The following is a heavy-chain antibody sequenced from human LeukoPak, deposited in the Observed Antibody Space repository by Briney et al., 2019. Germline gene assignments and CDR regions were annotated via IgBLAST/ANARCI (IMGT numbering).Heavy chain of an antibody. CDR2: ISWNSGSI. D-gene: IGHD3-22*01. CDR3: ARDPPDRRYYDSSGYYYR. Sequence: GGSLRLSCAASGFTFDDYAMHWVRQAPGKGLEWVSGISWNSGSIGYADSVKGRFTISRDNAKNSLYLQMTSLRAEDTAVYYCARDPPDRRYYDSSGYYYRWGQGTLVTVSS. CDR1: GFTFDDYA. J-gene: IGHJ4*02. V-gene: IGHV3-9*01.